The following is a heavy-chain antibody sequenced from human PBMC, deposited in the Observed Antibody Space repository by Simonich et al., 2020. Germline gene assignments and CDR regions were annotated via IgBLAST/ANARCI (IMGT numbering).Heavy chain of an antibody. Sequence: EVQLVESGGGLVKPGGSLRLSCAASGFTFSSYSMNWVRQAPEKGLEWVSTIRSSSSYIYYADSVKGRFTISRDNAKNSLYLQMNSLRAEDTAVYYCARANERDYWGQGTLVTVSS. CDR1: GFTFSSYS. J-gene: IGHJ4*02. CDR2: IRSSSSYI. D-gene: IGHD1-1*01. CDR3: ARANERDY. V-gene: IGHV3-21*01.